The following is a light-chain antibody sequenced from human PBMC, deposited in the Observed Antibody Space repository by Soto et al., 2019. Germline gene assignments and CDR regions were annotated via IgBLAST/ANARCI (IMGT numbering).Light chain of an antibody. CDR3: SSYAGSNSLL. V-gene: IGLV2-8*01. Sequence: GQGGSLICTGTGSDIGAYNYVSWYQHHPDRAPKLMIYYVNARPSGVPDRFSGSKSGNTASLTVSRLQAEDEADYYCSSYAGSNSLLFGTGTKVTVL. CDR2: YVN. J-gene: IGLJ1*01. CDR1: GSDIGAYNY.